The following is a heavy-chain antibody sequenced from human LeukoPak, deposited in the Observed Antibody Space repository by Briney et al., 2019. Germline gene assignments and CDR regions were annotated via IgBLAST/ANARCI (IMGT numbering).Heavy chain of an antibody. J-gene: IGHJ6*03. D-gene: IGHD4-11*01. Sequence: GGSLRLSCAASGFTFSSYAMSWVRQAPGKGLEWVSAISGSGGSTYYADSVKGRFTISRDNSKNTLYLQMNSLRAEDTAVYYCAKSGSNSDYYFHYMDVWGKGTTVTVSS. V-gene: IGHV3-23*01. CDR3: AKSGSNSDYYFHYMDV. CDR1: GFTFSSYA. CDR2: ISGSGGST.